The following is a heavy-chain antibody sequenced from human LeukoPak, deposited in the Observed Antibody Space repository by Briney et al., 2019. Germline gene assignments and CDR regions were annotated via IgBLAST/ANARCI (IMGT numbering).Heavy chain of an antibody. J-gene: IGHJ4*02. CDR2: IYHRGST. CDR1: GGSISSGGYS. Sequence: PSQTLSLTCAVSGGSISSGGYSWSWIRQPPGKGLEWIGYIYHRGSTYYNPSLKSRVTISVDRSKNQFSLKLSSVTAADTAVYYCARGTAARPRYFDYWGQGTLVTVSS. V-gene: IGHV4-30-2*01. CDR3: ARGTAARPRYFDY. D-gene: IGHD6-6*01.